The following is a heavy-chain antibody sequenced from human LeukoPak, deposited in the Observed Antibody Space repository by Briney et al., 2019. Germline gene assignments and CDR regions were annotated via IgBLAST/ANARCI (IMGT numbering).Heavy chain of an antibody. CDR1: GFTFSNYA. CDR2: ISGSGDDI. J-gene: IGHJ3*02. D-gene: IGHD3-22*01. V-gene: IGHV3-23*01. Sequence: GGSLRLSCAASGFTFSNYAMNWVRQAPGKGLEWVSSISGSGDDIYYADSVKGRFTVSRDNSKNTLYLQMNSLRAEDTAVYYCARDRGGPNYYDSSGGAFDIWGQGTMVTVSS. CDR3: ARDRGGPNYYDSSGGAFDI.